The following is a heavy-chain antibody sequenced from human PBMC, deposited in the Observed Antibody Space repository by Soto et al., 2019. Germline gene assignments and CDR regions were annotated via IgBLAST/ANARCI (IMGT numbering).Heavy chain of an antibody. J-gene: IGHJ6*02. Sequence: SVKVSCKASGGTFSSYAISWVRQAPGQGLEWMGGIIPIFGTANYAQKFQGRVTITADESTSTAYMELSSLRSEDTAVYYCARSVYYYDSSGPQNPPDVWGQGTTVTVSS. CDR3: ARSVYYYDSSGPQNPPDV. V-gene: IGHV1-69*13. CDR2: IIPIFGTA. D-gene: IGHD3-22*01. CDR1: GGTFSSYA.